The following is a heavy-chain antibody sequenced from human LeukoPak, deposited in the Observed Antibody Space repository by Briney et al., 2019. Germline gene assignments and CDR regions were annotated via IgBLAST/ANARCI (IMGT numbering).Heavy chain of an antibody. CDR2: IIPIYDPV. CDR3: AREPLGCGGDCHFDY. D-gene: IGHD2-21*02. J-gene: IGHJ4*02. CDR1: GGTFSSYA. Sequence: ASVKVSCKASGGTFSSYAFSWMRQAPGQGLEWMGRIIPIYDPVDYAQRFQGRVTITTDESTNTVYMELSSLRYEDTAAYYCAREPLGCGGDCHFDYWGQGTLVTVSS. V-gene: IGHV1-69*05.